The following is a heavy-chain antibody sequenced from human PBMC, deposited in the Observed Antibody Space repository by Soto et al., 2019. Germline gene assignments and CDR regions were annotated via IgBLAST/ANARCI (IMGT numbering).Heavy chain of an antibody. J-gene: IGHJ6*02. CDR3: TTLGSHYYYHNLDV. Sequence: EVQLVESGGGLVTPGGSLRLSCAASGFTFSNAWMNWVRQAPGKGLEWVGLIKMKSEGATTHYAAPVNGRFTISRDDSKKTLYLQMRSLKTEDTAVYYCTTLGSHYYYHNLDVWGQGTTVTVSS. CDR2: IKMKSEGATT. CDR1: GFTFSNAW. V-gene: IGHV3-15*07.